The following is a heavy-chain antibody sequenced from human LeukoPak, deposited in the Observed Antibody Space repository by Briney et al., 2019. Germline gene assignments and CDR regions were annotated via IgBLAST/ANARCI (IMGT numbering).Heavy chain of an antibody. D-gene: IGHD2-21*02. J-gene: IGHJ4*02. V-gene: IGHV4-39*01. CDR3: ARLRVTTGFDE. Sequence: SETLSLTCTLSDGSITRSSYYWGWIPQTPGEGLDWIGSIYYTGIAYYNPSLQGRFTMSVNTSKNQFSLKLNSVTVSDTDVYYWARLRVTTGFDEWDQGIPVTV. CDR2: IYYTGIA. CDR1: DGSITRSSYY.